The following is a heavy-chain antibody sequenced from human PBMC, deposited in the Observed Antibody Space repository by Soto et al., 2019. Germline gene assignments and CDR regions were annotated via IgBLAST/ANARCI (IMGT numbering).Heavy chain of an antibody. J-gene: IGHJ4*02. D-gene: IGHD6-19*01. CDR3: ARHKEVARTRGFDL. CDR1: GGSISDNW. Sequence: QVQLQESGPGMVKPSGTLSLTCAVSGGSISDNWWSWVRHPPGKGLEWIGEIYPTGTTHYNPSLWSRVTISFDKPKNQYSLKLSSVTAADTAVYYCARHKEVARTRGFDLWGQGTLVTVSS. V-gene: IGHV4-4*02. CDR2: IYPTGTT.